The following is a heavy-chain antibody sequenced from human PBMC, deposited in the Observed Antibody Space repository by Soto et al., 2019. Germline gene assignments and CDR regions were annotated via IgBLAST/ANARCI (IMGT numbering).Heavy chain of an antibody. V-gene: IGHV3-30*18. CDR1: GFTFSSYG. D-gene: IGHD3-22*01. CDR3: AKLPVGFVGGYHPLVPRGYYGMDV. Sequence: GGSLRLSCAASGFTFSSYGMHWVRQAPGKGLEWVAVISYDGSNKYYADSVKGRFTISRDNSKNTLYLQMNSLRAEDTAVYYCAKLPVGFVGGYHPLVPRGYYGMDVWGQGTTVTVSS. CDR2: ISYDGSNK. J-gene: IGHJ6*02.